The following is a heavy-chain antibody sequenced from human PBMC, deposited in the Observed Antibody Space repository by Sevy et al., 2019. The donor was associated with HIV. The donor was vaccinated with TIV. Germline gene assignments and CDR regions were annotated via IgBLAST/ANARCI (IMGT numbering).Heavy chain of an antibody. D-gene: IGHD3-22*01. Sequence: GGSLRLSCAASGFTFSSYGMHWVRQAPGKGLEWVAVISYDGSNKNYADSVKGRFTISRDNSKNTLYLQMNSLRAEDTAVYYCAKDRRADSSGSWGQGTLVTVSS. CDR1: GFTFSSYG. J-gene: IGHJ4*02. V-gene: IGHV3-30*18. CDR2: ISYDGSNK. CDR3: AKDRRADSSGS.